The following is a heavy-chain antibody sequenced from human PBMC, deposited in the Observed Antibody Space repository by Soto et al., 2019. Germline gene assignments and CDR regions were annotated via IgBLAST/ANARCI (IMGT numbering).Heavy chain of an antibody. V-gene: IGHV5-10-1*01. CDR2: IDPSDSYT. J-gene: IGHJ6*02. CDR1: GYSFTSYC. D-gene: IGHD6-6*01. Sequence: GESVKISCKGSGYSFTSYCISWVLQMPGKGLEWMGRIDPSDSYTNYSPSFQGHVTISADKSISTAYLQWSSLKASDTAMYYCARLTEPDVKAARPEYYYYYGMDVWGQGTTVTVSS. CDR3: ARLTEPDVKAARPEYYYYYGMDV.